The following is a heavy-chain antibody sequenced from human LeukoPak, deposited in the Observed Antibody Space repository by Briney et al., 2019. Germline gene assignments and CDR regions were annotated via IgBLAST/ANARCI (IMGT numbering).Heavy chain of an antibody. J-gene: IGHJ5*02. CDR2: INPNSGGT. CDR1: GYTFTGYY. D-gene: IGHD1-26*01. CDR3: ARLGTSGSYYGNWFDP. Sequence: ASVKVSCKASGYTFTGYYMHWVRQAPGQGLEWMGWINPNSGGTNYAQKLQGRVTMTTDTSTSTAYMELRSLRSDDTAVYYCARLGTSGSYYGNWFDPWGQGTLVTVSS. V-gene: IGHV1-2*02.